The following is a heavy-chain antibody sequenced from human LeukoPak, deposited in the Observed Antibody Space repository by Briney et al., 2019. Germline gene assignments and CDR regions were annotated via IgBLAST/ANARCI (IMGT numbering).Heavy chain of an antibody. CDR1: GGSFSGYY. CDR2: INHSGST. V-gene: IGHV4-34*01. CDR3: ARRLGMFGAFDI. D-gene: IGHD3-16*01. Sequence: PSETLSLTCAVYGGSFSGYYWSWIRQPPGKGLEWIGEINHSGSTNYNPSLKSRVTISVDTSKNQFSLKLSSVTAADTAVYYCARRLGMFGAFDIWGQGTMVTVSS. J-gene: IGHJ3*02.